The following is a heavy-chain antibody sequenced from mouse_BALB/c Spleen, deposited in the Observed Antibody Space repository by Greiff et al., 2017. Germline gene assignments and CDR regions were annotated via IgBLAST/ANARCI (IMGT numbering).Heavy chain of an antibody. V-gene: IGHV1-39*01. CDR1: GYSFTGYN. Sequence: EVKLVESGPELEKPGASVKISCKASGYSFTGYNMNWVKQSNGKSLEWIGNIDPYYGGTSYNQKFKGKATLTVDKSSSTAYMQLKSLTSEDSAVYYCARWGGLPYAMDYWGQGTSVTVSS. CDR2: IDPYYGGT. J-gene: IGHJ4*01. D-gene: IGHD2-2*01. CDR3: ARWGGLPYAMDY.